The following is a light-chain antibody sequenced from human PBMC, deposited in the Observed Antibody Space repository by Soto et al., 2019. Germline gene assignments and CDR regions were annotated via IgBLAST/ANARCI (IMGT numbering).Light chain of an antibody. Sequence: DIQLTQSPSFLSASVGDRVTITCRSSQGISSYLAWYQQKPAKAPKLLIYAASTLQSGVPSRFSGSGSGTEFTLTISSLQPEDFATYDWQQLNSFPITFGRGTRLEIK. J-gene: IGKJ5*01. CDR2: AAS. V-gene: IGKV1-9*01. CDR1: QGISSY. CDR3: QQLNSFPIT.